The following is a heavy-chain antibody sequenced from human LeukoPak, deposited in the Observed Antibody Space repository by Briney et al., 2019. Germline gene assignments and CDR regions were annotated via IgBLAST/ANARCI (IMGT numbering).Heavy chain of an antibody. CDR2: ISSNGGST. Sequence: GGSLRLSCAASGFTFSSYGMSWVRQAPGKGLEYVSAISSNGGSTYYANSVKGRFTISRDNSKNTLYLQMGRLRAEDMAVYYCARALIAVDAFDIWGQGTMVTVSS. V-gene: IGHV3-64*01. J-gene: IGHJ3*02. CDR3: ARALIAVDAFDI. CDR1: GFTFSSYG. D-gene: IGHD3-22*01.